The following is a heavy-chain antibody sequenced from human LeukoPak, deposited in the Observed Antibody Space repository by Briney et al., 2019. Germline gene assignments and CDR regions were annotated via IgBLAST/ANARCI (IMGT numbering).Heavy chain of an antibody. J-gene: IGHJ4*02. CDR3: ARSPYDSSGYYSDY. V-gene: IGHV1-8*01. D-gene: IGHD3-22*01. Sequence: ASVKVSCKASGYTFSSYDIDWVRQAAGQGLEWMGWMNPNSGNTGYAQKFQGRVSMTRNTSISTAYMELSSLRSEDTAVYYCARSPYDSSGYYSDYWGQGTLVTVSS. CDR1: GYTFSSYD. CDR2: MNPNSGNT.